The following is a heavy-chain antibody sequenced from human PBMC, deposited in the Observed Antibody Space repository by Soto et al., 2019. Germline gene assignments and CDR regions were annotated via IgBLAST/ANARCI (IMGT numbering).Heavy chain of an antibody. CDR2: IHYSGST. Sequence: TLSLTCTVSGGSISSYYWSWIRQPPGKGLEWIGYIHYSGSTKYNPSLKSRVTISVDTSKNQFSLKLSSVTASDTAVYYCARQDSSSWYWVYGMDVWGQGTTVTVSS. J-gene: IGHJ6*02. V-gene: IGHV4-59*08. CDR3: ARQDSSSWYWVYGMDV. CDR1: GGSISSYY. D-gene: IGHD6-13*01.